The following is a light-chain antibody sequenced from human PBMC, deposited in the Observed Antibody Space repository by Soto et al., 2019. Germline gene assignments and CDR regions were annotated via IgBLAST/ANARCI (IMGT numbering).Light chain of an antibody. Sequence: EIVLTQSPGTLSLSLGERATLSCRASQSLSGSYLAWYQQKPGQAPRLLIYGASTRATGIPDRFSGSGSATDFTLTITRLEPEDFAVYYCQQYNTSPITFGQGTRLEIK. CDR1: QSLSGSY. CDR3: QQYNTSPIT. J-gene: IGKJ5*01. V-gene: IGKV3-20*01. CDR2: GAS.